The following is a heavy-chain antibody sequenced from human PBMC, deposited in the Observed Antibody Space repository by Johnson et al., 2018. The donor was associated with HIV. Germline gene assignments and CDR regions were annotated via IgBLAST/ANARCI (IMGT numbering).Heavy chain of an antibody. CDR3: ARGGLLWFGHPAD. Sequence: VQLVESGGDLIQPGGSLRLSCAASGFTVSSNYMTWVRQAPGKGLEWVSVIYNGGSTDNADSVKGRFTISIDNAKNSLYLPMNSLRAEDTAVYYCARGGLLWFGHPADWGQGTMVTVSS. CDR1: GFTVSSNY. CDR2: IYNGGST. J-gene: IGHJ3*01. D-gene: IGHD3-10*01. V-gene: IGHV3-53*01.